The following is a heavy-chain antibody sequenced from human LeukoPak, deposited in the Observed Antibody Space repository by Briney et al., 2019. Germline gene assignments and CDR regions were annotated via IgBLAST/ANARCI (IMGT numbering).Heavy chain of an antibody. CDR3: ARVMILGATSDY. Sequence: GGSLRLSCTASGFTFGDYAMSWVRQAPGKGLEWVAVISYDGSNKYYADSVKGRFTISRDNAKNSLYLQMNSLRAEDTAVYYCARVMILGATSDYWGQGTLVTVSS. CDR1: GFTFGDYA. D-gene: IGHD1-26*01. V-gene: IGHV3-30*04. J-gene: IGHJ4*02. CDR2: ISYDGSNK.